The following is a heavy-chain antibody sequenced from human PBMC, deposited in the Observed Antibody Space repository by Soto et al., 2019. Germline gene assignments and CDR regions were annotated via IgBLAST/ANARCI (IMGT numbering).Heavy chain of an antibody. CDR2: IIPIFGTA. D-gene: IGHD3-9*01. V-gene: IGHV1-69*13. CDR1: GGTFSSYA. CDR3: ARATMAEQARPDILPGWGGIDD. Sequence: ASVKVSCKASGGTFSSYAISWVRQAPGQGLEWMGGIIPIFGTANYAQKFQGRVTITADESTSTAYMELSSLRSEDTAVYYCARATMAEQARPDILPGWGGIDDWGQGTLVPVSP. J-gene: IGHJ4*03.